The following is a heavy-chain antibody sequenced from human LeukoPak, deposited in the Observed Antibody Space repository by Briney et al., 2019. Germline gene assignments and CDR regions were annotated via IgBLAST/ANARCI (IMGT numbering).Heavy chain of an antibody. V-gene: IGHV3-21*01. CDR2: ISSSSSCI. Sequence: GGSLRLSCAASGFTFSSYSMNWVRQAPGTGLEWVSSISSSSSCIYYADSVKGRFTISRDNAKNSLYLQMNSLRAEDTAVYYCAAVIAAAGIFDYWGQGTLVTVSS. D-gene: IGHD6-13*01. J-gene: IGHJ4*02. CDR1: GFTFSSYS. CDR3: AAVIAAAGIFDY.